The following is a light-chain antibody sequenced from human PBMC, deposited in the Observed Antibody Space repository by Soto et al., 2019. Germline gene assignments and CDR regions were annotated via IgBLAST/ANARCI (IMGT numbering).Light chain of an antibody. J-gene: IGKJ4*01. CDR3: QQYDSSPLA. V-gene: IGKV3-20*01. Sequence: EIVLTQSPGTLSLSPGERATLSCRASQSVSSSYIAWYQQKPGQAPRLLIYGASSRATGIPDRFSGSGSGTDFTLTISRLEPEDFAVYYCQQYDSSPLAFGGGTKVDIK. CDR2: GAS. CDR1: QSVSSSY.